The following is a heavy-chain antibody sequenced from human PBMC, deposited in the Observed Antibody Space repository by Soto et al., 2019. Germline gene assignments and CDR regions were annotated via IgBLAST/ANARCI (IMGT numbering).Heavy chain of an antibody. CDR2: IDSSGSYI. J-gene: IGHJ3*02. D-gene: IGHD3-10*01. CDR3: ARDRDYYGSGSFFDAFDI. Sequence: PGGSLRLSCAASDSTFSTYGMNWLRQAPGKGLEWVSSIDSSGSYIYYTDSVQGRFIVSRDNAKNLLYLQMNSLRAEDTAVYYCARDRDYYGSGSFFDAFDIWGQGTMVTVSS. V-gene: IGHV3-21*01. CDR1: DSTFSTYG.